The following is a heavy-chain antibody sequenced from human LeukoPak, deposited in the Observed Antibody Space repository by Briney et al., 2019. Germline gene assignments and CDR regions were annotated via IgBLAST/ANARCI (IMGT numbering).Heavy chain of an antibody. CDR3: ARVREGSGRYNYYYGMDV. J-gene: IGHJ6*04. V-gene: IGHV1-69*01. CDR1: GGTFSSYT. D-gene: IGHD3-10*01. Sequence: SVKVSCKASGGTFSSYTISWVRQAPGQGLEWMGGVIPIFGSANYAQKFQGRVTITADESTSTAYMELSSLRSEDTAVYYCARVREGSGRYNYYYGMDVWGKGTTVTVSS. CDR2: VIPIFGSA.